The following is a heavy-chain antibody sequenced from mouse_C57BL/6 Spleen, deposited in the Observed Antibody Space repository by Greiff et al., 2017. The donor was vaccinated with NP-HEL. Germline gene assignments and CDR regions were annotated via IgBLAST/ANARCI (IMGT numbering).Heavy chain of an antibody. CDR2: IHPSDSDT. J-gene: IGHJ2*01. CDR1: GYTFTSYW. Sequence: QVQLKESGAELVKPGASVKVSCKASGYTFTSYWMHWVKQRPGQGLEWIGRIHPSDSDTNYNQKFTGKATLTVDKSSSTAYMQLSSLASEAIAVYYFAIWGGDYWGQGTTLTVSS. V-gene: IGHV1-74*01. CDR3: AIWGGDY.